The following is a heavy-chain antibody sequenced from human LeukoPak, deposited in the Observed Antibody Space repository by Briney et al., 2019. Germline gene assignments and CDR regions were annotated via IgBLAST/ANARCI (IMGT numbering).Heavy chain of an antibody. V-gene: IGHV1-2*02. Sequence: ASVKVSCKASGYTFTGYYMHWVRQAPGQGLEWMGWINPNSGGTNYAQKFQGRVTITRDTSISTAYMELSRLRSDDTAVYYCARGKDPYYYGMDVWGQGTTVTVSS. CDR1: GYTFTGYY. J-gene: IGHJ6*02. CDR2: INPNSGGT. CDR3: ARGKDPYYYGMDV.